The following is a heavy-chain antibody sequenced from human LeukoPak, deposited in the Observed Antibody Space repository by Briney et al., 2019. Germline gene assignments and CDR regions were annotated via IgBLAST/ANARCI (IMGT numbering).Heavy chain of an antibody. D-gene: IGHD5-12*01. J-gene: IGHJ4*02. Sequence: SETLSLTCTVSGGSISSSSYYWGWIRQPPGKGLEWIGSIYYSGSTYYNPSLKSRVTISVDTSKNQFSLKLSSVTAADTAVYYCARGGYDGMDYWGQGTLVTVSS. V-gene: IGHV4-39*01. CDR3: ARGGYDGMDY. CDR2: IYYSGST. CDR1: GGSISSSSYY.